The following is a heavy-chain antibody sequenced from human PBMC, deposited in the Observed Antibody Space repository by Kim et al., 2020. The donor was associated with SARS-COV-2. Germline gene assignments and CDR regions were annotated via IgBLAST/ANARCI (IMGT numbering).Heavy chain of an antibody. J-gene: IGHJ6*02. CDR1: GFTFSSYG. CDR3: ARGGEGFWSGYYYYFVPNVSYGMDV. Sequence: GGSLRLSCAASGFTFSSYGMHWVRQAPGKGLEWVAVIWYDGSNKYYADSVKGRFTISRDNSKNTLYLQMNSLRAEDTAVYYCARGGEGFWSGYYYYFVPNVSYGMDVWGQGTTVTVSS. V-gene: IGHV3-33*01. CDR2: IWYDGSNK. D-gene: IGHD3-3*01.